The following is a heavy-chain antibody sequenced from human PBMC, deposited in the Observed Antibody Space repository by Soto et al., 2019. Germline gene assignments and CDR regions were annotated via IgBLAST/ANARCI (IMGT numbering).Heavy chain of an antibody. V-gene: IGHV1-69*13. CDR2: IIPIFGTA. J-gene: IGHJ6*02. CDR3: ARGENQQNYYYGMDV. CDR1: GGTFSSYA. Sequence: ASVKVSCKASGGTFSSYAISWVRQAPGQGLEWMGGIIPIFGTANYAQKFQGRVTITADESTSTAYMELSSLRSEDTAVYYCARGENQQNYYYGMDVWGQGTTVTVSS.